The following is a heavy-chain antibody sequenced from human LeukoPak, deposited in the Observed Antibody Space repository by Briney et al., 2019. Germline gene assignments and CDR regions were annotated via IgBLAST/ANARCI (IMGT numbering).Heavy chain of an antibody. V-gene: IGHV1-18*01. CDR3: ARQGDNGNAFDI. J-gene: IGHJ3*02. D-gene: IGHD1-1*01. Sequence: ASVKVSCKASGYTFTTYVISWVRQAPGQGLEWMGWISPYNGKTNYGQNLQDRVTMTTDRSTTTAHMELRSLRSDDTAVYYCARQGDNGNAFDIWGQGTMVTVPS. CDR2: ISPYNGKT. CDR1: GYTFTTYV.